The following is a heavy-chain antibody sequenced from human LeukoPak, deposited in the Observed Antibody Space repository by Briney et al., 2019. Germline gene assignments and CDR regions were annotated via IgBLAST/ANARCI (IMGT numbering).Heavy chain of an antibody. CDR3: ARGTSGYSYVTDY. CDR2: IWYDGSNK. V-gene: IGHV3-33*01. Sequence: GGSLRLSCAASGFIFSSYGMHWVRQAPGKGLEWVAVIWYDGSNKYFADSVKGRFTISRDNSKNTLFLQMNSLRAEDTAVYYCARGTSGYSYVTDYWGQGTLVTVSS. D-gene: IGHD3-22*01. J-gene: IGHJ4*02. CDR1: GFIFSSYG.